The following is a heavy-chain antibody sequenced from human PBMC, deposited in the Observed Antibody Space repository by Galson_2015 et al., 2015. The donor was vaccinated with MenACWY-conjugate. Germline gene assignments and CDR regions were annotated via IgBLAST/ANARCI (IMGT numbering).Heavy chain of an antibody. CDR3: ARGGSIAATNWFDP. Sequence: SLRLSCAASGFTSSTYWMHWVRQAPGKGLVWVSRINTDGSTRSYADSVKGRFTISRDNAKKMLYLQMNSLRAEDTAVYYCARGGSIAATNWFDPWGQGTLVTVSS. D-gene: IGHD6-6*01. J-gene: IGHJ5*02. CDR1: GFTSSTYW. V-gene: IGHV3-74*01. CDR2: INTDGSTR.